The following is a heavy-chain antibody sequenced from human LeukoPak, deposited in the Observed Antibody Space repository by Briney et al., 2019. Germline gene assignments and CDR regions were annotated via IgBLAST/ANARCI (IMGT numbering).Heavy chain of an antibody. D-gene: IGHD3-10*01. Sequence: VESLRLSCAGSGFTFSSYAMNWVRQAPGKGLEWVSVISGSGDSTYYADSVKGRFTISRDNSKNTLYLHMNSLRVEDTAVYYCAKDVSGGSYFDYWGQGTLVTVSS. CDR1: GFTFSSYA. J-gene: IGHJ4*02. CDR2: ISGSGDST. CDR3: AKDVSGGSYFDY. V-gene: IGHV3-23*01.